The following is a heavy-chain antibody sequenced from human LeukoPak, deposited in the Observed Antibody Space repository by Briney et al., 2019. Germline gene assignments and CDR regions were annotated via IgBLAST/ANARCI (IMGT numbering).Heavy chain of an antibody. Sequence: PGGSLSLSFQPLGLTFSSIALSWVPQPPGKGLEWVSAISGSGGSTYYADSVKGRFTISRDNSKNTLYLQMNSLRAEDTAVYYCAKVLELRAFDIWGQGTMVTVSS. CDR3: AKVLELRAFDI. CDR2: ISGSGGST. CDR1: GLTFSSIA. V-gene: IGHV3-23*01. J-gene: IGHJ3*02. D-gene: IGHD1-7*01.